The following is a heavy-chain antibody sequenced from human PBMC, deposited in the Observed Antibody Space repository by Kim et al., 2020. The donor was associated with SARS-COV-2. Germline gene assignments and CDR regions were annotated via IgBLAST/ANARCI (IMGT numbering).Heavy chain of an antibody. J-gene: IGHJ4*02. CDR3: ARAFDYVWGSYHPFDY. D-gene: IGHD3-16*02. CDR2: ISSSSSYT. V-gene: IGHV3-11*06. Sequence: GRSLRLSCAASGFTFSDYYMSWIRQAPGKGLEWVSYISSSSSYTNYADSVKGRFTISRDNAKNSLYLQMNSLRAEDTAVYYCARAFDYVWGSYHPFDYWGQGTLVTVSS. CDR1: GFTFSDYY.